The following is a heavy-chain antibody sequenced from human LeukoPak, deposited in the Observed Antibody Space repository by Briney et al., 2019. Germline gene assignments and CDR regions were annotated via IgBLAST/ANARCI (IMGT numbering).Heavy chain of an antibody. D-gene: IGHD2-21*01. Sequence: GGSLRLSCAASGFIFSSYAMHWVRQAPGKGLEWVAVISYDGSNKYYADSVKGRFTISKDNSKNTLYLQMNSLRAEDTAVYYCARGISVFQALLNWGQGTLVTVSS. V-gene: IGHV3-30*04. CDR3: ARGISVFQALLN. CDR1: GFIFSSYA. CDR2: ISYDGSNK. J-gene: IGHJ4*02.